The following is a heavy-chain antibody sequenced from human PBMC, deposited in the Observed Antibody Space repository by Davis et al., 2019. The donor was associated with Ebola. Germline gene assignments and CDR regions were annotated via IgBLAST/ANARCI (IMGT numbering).Heavy chain of an antibody. J-gene: IGHJ4*02. CDR1: GYSFTTYW. Sequence: GESLKISCKGSGYSFTTYWIAWVRQMPGKGLEWMGIIYAGDSDSRYSPSFEGQVTISVDRSLSTAYLQWSSLKSSDTAMYYCARLNPPATTFDYWGQGTLVTVSS. D-gene: IGHD4-17*01. V-gene: IGHV5-51*01. CDR3: ARLNPPATTFDY. CDR2: IYAGDSDS.